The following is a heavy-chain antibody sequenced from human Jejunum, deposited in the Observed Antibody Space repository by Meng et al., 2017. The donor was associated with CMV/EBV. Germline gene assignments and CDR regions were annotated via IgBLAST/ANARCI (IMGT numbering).Heavy chain of an antibody. V-gene: IGHV3-7*01. CDR2: IGKDGSEK. CDR3: ARARGNGDDSKYNWFDS. Sequence: FRNYWMSWVRQAPGKGLERVANIGKDGSEKYYVDSVKGRFTISRNNAKNSLYLQMNSLRADDTAVYYCARARGNGDDSKYNWFDSWGQGALVTRLL. D-gene: IGHD2-21*02. J-gene: IGHJ5*01. CDR1: FRNYW.